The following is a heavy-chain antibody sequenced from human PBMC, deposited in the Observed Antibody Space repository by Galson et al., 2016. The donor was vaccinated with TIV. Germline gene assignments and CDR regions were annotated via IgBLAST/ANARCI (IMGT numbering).Heavy chain of an antibody. J-gene: IGHJ6*03. CDR2: ISWSGGVA. V-gene: IGHV3-9*01. Sequence: SLRLPCADSGFTFDDHALHWVRQAPGRGLAWVSGISWSGGVAGYADSVKGRFTIARDNAKNSMYRKMNSMRTDDTAVCFCCKGSGDAPYYFYMDVWGEGTTVIVSS. D-gene: IGHD2-21*01. CDR3: CKGSGDAPYYFYMDV. CDR1: GFTFDDHA.